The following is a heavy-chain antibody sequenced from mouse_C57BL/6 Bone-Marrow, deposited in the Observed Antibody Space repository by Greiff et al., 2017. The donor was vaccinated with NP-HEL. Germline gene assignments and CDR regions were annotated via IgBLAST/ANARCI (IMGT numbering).Heavy chain of an antibody. V-gene: IGHV1-19*01. CDR1: GYTFTDYY. Sequence: EVQLQQSGPVLVKPGASVKMSCKASGYTFTDYYMNWVKQSHGKSLEWIGVINPYNGGTSYNQKFKGKATLTVDKSSSTAYMELSSLTSEDSAVYYCASSYYGSSWGYWGQGTLVTVSA. J-gene: IGHJ3*01. CDR3: ASSYYGSSWGY. D-gene: IGHD1-1*01. CDR2: INPYNGGT.